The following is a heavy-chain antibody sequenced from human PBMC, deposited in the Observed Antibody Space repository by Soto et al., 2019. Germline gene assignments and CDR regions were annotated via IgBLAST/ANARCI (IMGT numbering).Heavy chain of an antibody. V-gene: IGHV4-30-4*01. CDR3: ASLPPDYGDYASFGY. Sequence: QVQLQESGPGLVKPSQTLSLTCTVSGGSISSGDYYWSWIRQPPGKGLEWIGYIYYSGSTYYNPSLKSRVTIAGDQSMXQFSLKLSSVTAADTAVYYCASLPPDYGDYASFGYWGQGTLVTVSS. CDR2: IYYSGST. D-gene: IGHD4-17*01. J-gene: IGHJ4*02. CDR1: GGSISSGDYY.